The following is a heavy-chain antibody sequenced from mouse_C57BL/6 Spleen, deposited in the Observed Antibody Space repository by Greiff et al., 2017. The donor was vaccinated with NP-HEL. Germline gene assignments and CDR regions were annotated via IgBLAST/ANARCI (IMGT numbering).Heavy chain of an antibody. D-gene: IGHD1-1*01. J-gene: IGHJ3*01. CDR3: AREGIIGSSYPWFAY. V-gene: IGHV1-4*01. CDR1: GYTFTSYT. Sequence: VKLMESGAELARPGASVKMSCKASGYTFTSYTMHWVKQRPGQGLEWIGYINPSSGYTKYNQKFKDKATLTADKSSSTAYMQLSSLTSEDSAVYYCAREGIIGSSYPWFAYWGQGTLVTVSA. CDR2: INPSSGYT.